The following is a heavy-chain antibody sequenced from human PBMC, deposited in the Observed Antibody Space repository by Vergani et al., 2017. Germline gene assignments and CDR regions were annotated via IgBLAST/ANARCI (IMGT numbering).Heavy chain of an antibody. J-gene: IGHJ4*02. CDR1: GFTFTSSA. Sequence: HMQLVQSGPEVKKPGTSVKVSCKASGFTFTSSAVQWVRQARGKRLEWIGWIVVGSGNTNYAQKFQERVTITRDMSTSTAYMEVSSLRSEDTAVYYCAAVGRGYSSVVDYWGQGTLVTVSS. CDR3: AAVGRGYSSVVDY. CDR2: IVVGSGNT. V-gene: IGHV1-58*01. D-gene: IGHD6-19*01.